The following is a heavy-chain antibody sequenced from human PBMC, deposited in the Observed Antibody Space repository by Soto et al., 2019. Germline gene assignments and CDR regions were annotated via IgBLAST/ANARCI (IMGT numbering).Heavy chain of an antibody. V-gene: IGHV3-33*01. D-gene: IGHD3-9*01. Sequence: QVKLVESGGGVVQPGRSLRLSCAASGFTFSSYGMHWVRQAPGKGLEWVTVIWYDGSSKYYADSVKGRFTISRDNSKNTLYLQMNSLRAEDTAVYYCARDRVRGPYYDILTGYYQGWYFDLWGRGTLVTVSS. CDR2: IWYDGSSK. CDR1: GFTFSSYG. CDR3: ARDRVRGPYYDILTGYYQGWYFDL. J-gene: IGHJ2*01.